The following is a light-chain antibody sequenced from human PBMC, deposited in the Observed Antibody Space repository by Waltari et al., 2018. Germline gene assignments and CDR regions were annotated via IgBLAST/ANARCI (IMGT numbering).Light chain of an antibody. V-gene: IGKV3-20*01. CDR1: QSVSSSY. CDR3: QQYGSSLRT. Sequence: EIVLTQSPGTLSLSPGERATLSCRASQSVSSSYLAWYQQKPGQAPRLLIYGASRRATGIPDRFSGSGSGTDFTLTISRLEPEDCAVYYCQQYGSSLRTFGQGTKVEIK. CDR2: GAS. J-gene: IGKJ1*01.